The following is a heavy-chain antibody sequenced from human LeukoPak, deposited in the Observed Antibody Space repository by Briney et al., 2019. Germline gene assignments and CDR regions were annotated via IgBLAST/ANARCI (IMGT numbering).Heavy chain of an antibody. CDR2: INCNSGGT. J-gene: IGHJ5*02. D-gene: IGHD3-22*01. V-gene: IGHV1-2*02. CDR1: AYTFTGYY. Sequence: ASVRVSCKASAYTFTGYYMHWVRQAPGQGLEWMGWINCNSGGTNYAQKFQGRVTMTRDTSISTSYMELSRLRSDDTAVYYCARDGITMTGSDWFDPWGQGTLVTVSS. CDR3: ARDGITMTGSDWFDP.